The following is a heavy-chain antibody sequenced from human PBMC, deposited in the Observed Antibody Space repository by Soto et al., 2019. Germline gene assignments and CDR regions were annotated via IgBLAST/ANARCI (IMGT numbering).Heavy chain of an antibody. CDR1: GGTFSSYA. CDR2: IIPIFGTA. CDR3: ARGMIVVVITTFYYYGMDV. Sequence: SVKVSCKASGGTFSSYAISWVRQAPGQGLEWMGGIIPIFGTANYAQKFQGRVTITADESTSTAYMELSSLRSEDTAVYYCARGMIVVVITTFYYYGMDVWGQGTTVTVSS. J-gene: IGHJ6*02. D-gene: IGHD3-22*01. V-gene: IGHV1-69*13.